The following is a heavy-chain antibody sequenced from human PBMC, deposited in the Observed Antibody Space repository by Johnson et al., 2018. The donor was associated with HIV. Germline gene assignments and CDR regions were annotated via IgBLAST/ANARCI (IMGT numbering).Heavy chain of an antibody. Sequence: VQLVEFGGGVVQPGGSLRLSCAASGFTFNNYGMHWVRQSPGKGLEWVAFIRFDETIKYYGDSVKGRFTISRDNSKNTLYLQMNSLRVEDTAVYYCAKAVGGYAFDIWGQGTMVTVSS. J-gene: IGHJ3*02. CDR1: GFTFNNYG. V-gene: IGHV3-30*02. CDR3: AKAVGGYAFDI. D-gene: IGHD1-26*01. CDR2: IRFDETIK.